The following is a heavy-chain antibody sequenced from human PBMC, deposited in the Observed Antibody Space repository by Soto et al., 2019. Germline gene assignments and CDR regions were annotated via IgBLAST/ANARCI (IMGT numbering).Heavy chain of an antibody. V-gene: IGHV3-11*01. Sequence: GSLRLSCAASGFTFSEYYMSWIRQAPGKGLEWISYVSTSGNIIYYADSVKGRFTISRDNTKKSLYLQMNSLRAEDTAVYYCARLIGASNWFATWGQGTLVTVSS. D-gene: IGHD6-6*01. CDR1: GFTFSEYY. CDR3: ARLIGASNWFAT. CDR2: VSTSGNII. J-gene: IGHJ5*01.